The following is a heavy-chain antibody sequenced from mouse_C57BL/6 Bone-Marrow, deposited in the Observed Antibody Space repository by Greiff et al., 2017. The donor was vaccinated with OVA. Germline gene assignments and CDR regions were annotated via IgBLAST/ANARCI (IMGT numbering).Heavy chain of an antibody. D-gene: IGHD1-1*01. CDR1: GYTFTSYW. J-gene: IGHJ2*01. CDR2: IDPSDSET. Sequence: QVQLKQPGAELVRPGSSVKLSCKASGYTFTSYWMHWVKQRPIQGLEWIGNIDPSDSETHYNQKFKDKATLTVDKSSSTAYMQLSSLTSEDAAVYYCARGFITDYWGQGTTLTVSS. CDR3: ARGFITDY. V-gene: IGHV1-52*01.